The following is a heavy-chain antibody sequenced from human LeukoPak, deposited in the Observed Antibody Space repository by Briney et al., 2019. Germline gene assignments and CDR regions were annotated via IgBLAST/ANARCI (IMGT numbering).Heavy chain of an antibody. V-gene: IGHV3-23*01. J-gene: IGHJ4*02. CDR2: ISGSGGTT. CDR3: AKSAHYYDSSGYPDY. D-gene: IGHD3-22*01. CDR1: GFTFSSYA. Sequence: GGSLRLSCAASGFTFSSYAMSWVRQAPGKGREWVSAISGSGGTTYYADSVKGRFTISRDNSKNTLYLQMNSLRAEVTAVYYCAKSAHYYDSSGYPDYWGQGTLVTVSS.